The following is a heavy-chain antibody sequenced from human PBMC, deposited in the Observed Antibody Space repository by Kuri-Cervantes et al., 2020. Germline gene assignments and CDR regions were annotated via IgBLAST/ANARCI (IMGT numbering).Heavy chain of an antibody. D-gene: IGHD6-6*01. V-gene: IGHV4-59*12. J-gene: IGHJ4*02. Sequence: SETLSLTCTVSGGSISSYYWSWIRQPPGKGLEWIGYIYYSGSTNYKASLKSRVTISVDKSKNQVSLKLNSVTAADTAVYYCARVVEAYFDYWGQGTLVTVSS. CDR2: IYYSGST. CDR3: ARVVEAYFDY. CDR1: GGSISSYY.